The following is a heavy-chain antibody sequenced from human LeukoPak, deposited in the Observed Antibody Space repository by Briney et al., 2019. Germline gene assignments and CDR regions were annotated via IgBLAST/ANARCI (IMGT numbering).Heavy chain of an antibody. D-gene: IGHD2-21*01. Sequence: TPSETLSLTCAGYGGPFISYFWTWIRQTPGKGMEWIGEINHSGTTNYNPSLKSRVTMSVDTSKDQFSLKLMSVTAADTGVYYCARRRKVVRAGFDYWGQGTRVIVSS. CDR2: INHSGTT. J-gene: IGHJ4*02. CDR1: GGPFISYF. V-gene: IGHV4-34*01. CDR3: ARRRKVVRAGFDY.